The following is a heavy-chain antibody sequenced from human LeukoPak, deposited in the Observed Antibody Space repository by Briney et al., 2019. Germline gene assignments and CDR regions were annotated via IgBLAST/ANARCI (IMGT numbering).Heavy chain of an antibody. Sequence: SETLSLTCTVSGGSISSYYWSWIRQPPGKGLEWIGYIYYSGSTNYNPSLKSRVTISVDTSKNQFSLKLSSVTAADTAVYYRARSPYYDYFDYWGQGTLVTVSS. CDR2: IYYSGST. CDR1: GGSISSYY. V-gene: IGHV4-59*01. D-gene: IGHD3-10*01. CDR3: ARSPYYDYFDY. J-gene: IGHJ4*02.